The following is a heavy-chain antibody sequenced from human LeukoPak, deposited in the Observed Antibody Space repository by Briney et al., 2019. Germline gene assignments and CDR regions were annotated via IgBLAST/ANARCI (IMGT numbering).Heavy chain of an antibody. Sequence: SETLSLTCTVSGGSVSSGSYYWSWIRQPPGKGLECIGYIHYSGSANYNPSLKSRVTMSVDTSKNQFSLKLSSVTAADTAVYYCASLRYGDYFDYWGQGTLVTVSS. J-gene: IGHJ4*02. CDR2: IHYSGSA. CDR1: GGSVSSGSYY. V-gene: IGHV4-61*01. CDR3: ASLRYGDYFDY. D-gene: IGHD4-17*01.